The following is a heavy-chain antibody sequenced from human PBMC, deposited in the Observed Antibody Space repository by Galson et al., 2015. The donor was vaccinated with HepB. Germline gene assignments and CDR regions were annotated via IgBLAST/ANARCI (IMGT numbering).Heavy chain of an antibody. D-gene: IGHD3-22*01. CDR3: ARDYYARVGY. V-gene: IGHV3-66*01. J-gene: IGHJ4*02. CDR1: GFTVSSHY. Sequence: SLRLSCAASGFTVSSHYMSWVRQAPGKGLEWVPVLESGGSTYYADSVKGRFTISRDNYKNILFLQMKSLRAEDTAVYYCARDYYARVGYWGQGTLVTVSS. CDR2: LESGGST.